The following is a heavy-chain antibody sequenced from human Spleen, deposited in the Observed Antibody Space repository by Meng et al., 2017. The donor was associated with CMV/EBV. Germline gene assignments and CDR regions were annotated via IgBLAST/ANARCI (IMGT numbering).Heavy chain of an antibody. CDR3: ARVLDRYYYYGMDV. J-gene: IGHJ6*02. Sequence: SETLSLTCTVSGGSFSNRLYYWGWIRQPPGKGLEWIGNIYYSGSAFYTPSLKSQVTISIDTSNNQFSLRLISVTAADTAVYYCARVLDRYYYYGMDVWGQGTTVTVSS. V-gene: IGHV4-39*07. CDR1: GGSFSNRLYY. CDR2: IYYSGSA.